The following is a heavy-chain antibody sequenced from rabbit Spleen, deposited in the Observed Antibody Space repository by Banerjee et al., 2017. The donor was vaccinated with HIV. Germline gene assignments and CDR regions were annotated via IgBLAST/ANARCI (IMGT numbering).Heavy chain of an antibody. J-gene: IGHJ6*01. Sequence: QQQLVESGGGLVKPEGSLKLSCKASGIDFNNYGVHWVRQAPGKGLEWIACIYAGSSGSTYSATWAKGRFTISKTSSTTVTLQMTSLTAADTATYFCARDAGTSFSTYGMDLWGPGTLVTVS. CDR2: IYAGSSGST. CDR1: GIDFNNYG. CDR3: ARDAGTSFSTYGMDL. V-gene: IGHV1S45*01. D-gene: IGHD8-1*01.